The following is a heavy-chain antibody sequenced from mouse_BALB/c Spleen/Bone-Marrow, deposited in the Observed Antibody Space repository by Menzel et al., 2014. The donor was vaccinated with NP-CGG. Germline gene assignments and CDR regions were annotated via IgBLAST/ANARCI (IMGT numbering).Heavy chain of an antibody. CDR1: GYTFTSYW. D-gene: IGHD2-12*01. CDR3: SRDYSYVVGIAWFVY. V-gene: IGHV1S81*02. Sequence: QVQLQQPGAELVKPGASVKLSCKASGYTFTSYWMHWVKQRPGQGLEWIGEINPSNGRTTYNEKFKSKATLTVDQSSSTACMQLSRLRPQDSAVYYSSRDYSYVVGIAWFVYWGQGTLVTGSA. CDR2: INPSNGRT. J-gene: IGHJ3*01.